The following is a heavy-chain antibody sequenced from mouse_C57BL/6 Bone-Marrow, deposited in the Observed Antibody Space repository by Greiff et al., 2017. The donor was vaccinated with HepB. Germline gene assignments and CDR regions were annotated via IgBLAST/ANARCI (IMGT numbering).Heavy chain of an antibody. CDR2: IDPETGGT. J-gene: IGHJ3*01. V-gene: IGHV1-15*01. Sequence: QVQLQQSGAELVRPGASVTLSCKASGYTFTDYEMHWVKQTPVHGLEWIGAIDPETGGTAYNQKFKGKAILTATKSSSTAYMELRRLTSESSAVYFFTLIYYDSPAWFAYWGQGTLVTVSA. CDR3: TLIYYDSPAWFAY. D-gene: IGHD2-4*01. CDR1: GYTFTDYE.